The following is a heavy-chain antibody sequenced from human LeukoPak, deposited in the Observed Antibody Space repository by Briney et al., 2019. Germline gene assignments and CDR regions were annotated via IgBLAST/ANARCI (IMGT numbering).Heavy chain of an antibody. CDR1: GFTFSSYA. Sequence: GSLRLSCAASGFTFSSYAMHWVRQAPGKGLEWVAVISYDGSNKYYADSVKGRFTISRDNSKNTLYLQMNSLRAEDTAVYYCARDLRVRRYFDWLLERYFDYWGQGTLVTVSS. J-gene: IGHJ4*02. CDR2: ISYDGSNK. CDR3: ARDLRVRRYFDWLLERYFDY. D-gene: IGHD3-9*01. V-gene: IGHV3-30*04.